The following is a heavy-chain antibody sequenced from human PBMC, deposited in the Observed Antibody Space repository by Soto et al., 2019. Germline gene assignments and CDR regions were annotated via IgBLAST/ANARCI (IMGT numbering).Heavy chain of an antibody. V-gene: IGHV3-23*01. CDR1: GFTFSSYD. CDR2: ISVGGGGT. J-gene: IGHJ4*02. D-gene: IGHD6-19*01. CDR3: AKDIPNSGGWYGEVDY. Sequence: QLLESGGGLVQPGGSLRLSCAASGFTFSSYDMRWVRQAPGKGLEWVSTISVGGGGTYYADSVKGRFTISRDNSKNTLYLQMNSLRAEDTDRYYCAKDIPNSGGWYGEVDYWGQGTLVTVSS.